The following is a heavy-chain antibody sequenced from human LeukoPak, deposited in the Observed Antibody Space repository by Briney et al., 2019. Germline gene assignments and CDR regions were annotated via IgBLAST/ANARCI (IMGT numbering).Heavy chain of an antibody. J-gene: IGHJ3*02. V-gene: IGHV3-64*01. CDR1: GFTFSNYA. D-gene: IGHD2/OR15-2a*01. Sequence: GGSLRLSCAASGFTFSNYAMHWVRQAPGRGLEYVSAISSNGGSTYYANSVKGRFTLSRDNAKKSLSLQMNSLRAEDTAIYYCARSNRDAFDMWGQGTVVTVSS. CDR3: ARSNRDAFDM. CDR2: ISSNGGST.